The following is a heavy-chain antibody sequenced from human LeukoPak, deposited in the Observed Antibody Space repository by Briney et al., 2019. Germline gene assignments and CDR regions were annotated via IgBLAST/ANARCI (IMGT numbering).Heavy chain of an antibody. Sequence: SQTLSLTCTVSGGSISSGSYYWSWIRQPAGKGLERIGRIYTSGSTNYNPSLKSRVTISVDTSKNQFSLKLSSVTAADTAVYYCARVRGDYYDSSGIYYYYYYMDVWGKGTTVTVSS. D-gene: IGHD3-22*01. J-gene: IGHJ6*03. CDR1: GGSISSGSYY. CDR2: IYTSGST. CDR3: ARVRGDYYDSSGIYYYYYYMDV. V-gene: IGHV4-61*02.